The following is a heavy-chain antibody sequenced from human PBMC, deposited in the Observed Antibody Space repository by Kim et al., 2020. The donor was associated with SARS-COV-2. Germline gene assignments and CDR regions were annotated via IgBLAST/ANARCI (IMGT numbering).Heavy chain of an antibody. Sequence: TIYYADSVKGRFTISRDNAKNSLYLQMNSLRDEDTAVYYCARIPVVTPDYWGQGTLVTVSS. CDR3: ARIPVVTPDY. V-gene: IGHV3-48*02. D-gene: IGHD2-21*02. J-gene: IGHJ4*02. CDR2: TI.